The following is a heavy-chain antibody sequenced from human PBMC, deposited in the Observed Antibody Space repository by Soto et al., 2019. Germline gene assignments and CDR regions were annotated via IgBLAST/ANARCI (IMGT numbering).Heavy chain of an antibody. V-gene: IGHV4-4*07. Sequence: SVTLSLTCPVSRGSISSYYWSWIRQPAGKGLGWSGRIYTSGSTNYNPSLKRRVTMSVDTSKNQFSLKLSSVTAADTAVYYCARDEAVAGSFDYWGQGTLVTVSS. D-gene: IGHD6-19*01. CDR1: RGSISSYY. CDR3: ARDEAVAGSFDY. CDR2: IYTSGST. J-gene: IGHJ4*02.